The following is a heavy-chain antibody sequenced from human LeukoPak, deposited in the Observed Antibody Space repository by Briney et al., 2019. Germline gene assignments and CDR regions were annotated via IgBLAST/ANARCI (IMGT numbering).Heavy chain of an antibody. V-gene: IGHV1-2*02. Sequence: ASVKVSCKTSGYPFTKWEINWVRQAAGQGFEWLGWINPNGGGTSYAQKFRGRVTMTRDTSISTAYMELSRLKSDDTAGYYCARGALDPATVTNYFEYWGQGALVTVFS. J-gene: IGHJ4*02. CDR1: GYPFTKWE. CDR3: ARGALDPATVTNYFEY. CDR2: INPNGGGT. D-gene: IGHD4-11*01.